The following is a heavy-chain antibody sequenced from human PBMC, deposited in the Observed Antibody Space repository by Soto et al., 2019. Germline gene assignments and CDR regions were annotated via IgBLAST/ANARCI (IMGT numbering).Heavy chain of an antibody. J-gene: IGHJ6*02. CDR3: ARDLWGYCGTDCYPLDV. Sequence: QVQLQESGPGLVKPSETLSLTCTVSGVSISGYYWSWIRQPPGKGLEWIGYMYNTGSTVYNPSFTSRVTISVDTSKNQFALKLNYVTAADTAVYYCARDLWGYCGTDCYPLDVWGQGTTVTVS. CDR2: MYNTGST. D-gene: IGHD2-21*02. V-gene: IGHV4-59*01. CDR1: GVSISGYY.